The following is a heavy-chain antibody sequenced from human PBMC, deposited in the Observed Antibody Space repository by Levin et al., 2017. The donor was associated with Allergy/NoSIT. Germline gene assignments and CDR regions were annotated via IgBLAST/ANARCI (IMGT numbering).Heavy chain of an antibody. D-gene: IGHD5-18*01. CDR1: GGSISSYY. V-gene: IGHV4-59*01. Sequence: SETLSLTCSVSGGSISSYYWSWIRQPPGKGLEWIGYIYSDGTTNYNPSLKSRVTISVDTSKNQFSLRLSSVTAADAAVYYCAKARYSPLFDFWGQGTLVSVSS. J-gene: IGHJ4*02. CDR3: AKARYSPLFDF. CDR2: IYSDGTT.